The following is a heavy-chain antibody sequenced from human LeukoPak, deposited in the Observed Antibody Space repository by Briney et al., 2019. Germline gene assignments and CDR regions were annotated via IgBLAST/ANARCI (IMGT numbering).Heavy chain of an antibody. Sequence: GGSLRLSCAASGFTFNNYAMTWVRQAPGKGLEWVSVINGGSGNSYYADSVKGRFTVSRDNSKNTLYLQMNSLRDEDMAVYYCAKGQGYNYGDSIDYWGQGTLVTVSS. D-gene: IGHD5-18*01. CDR1: GFTFNNYA. CDR2: INGGSGNS. CDR3: AKGQGYNYGDSIDY. J-gene: IGHJ4*02. V-gene: IGHV3-23*01.